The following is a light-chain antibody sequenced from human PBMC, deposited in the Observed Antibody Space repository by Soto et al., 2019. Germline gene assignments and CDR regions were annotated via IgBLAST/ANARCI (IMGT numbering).Light chain of an antibody. Sequence: QSALTQPASVSGSPGQSITISCTGTSSDVGGYNLVSWYQQHPGKAPKLMIYEVSKRPSGVSNRFSGSKSGNTASLTISGLQAEDEADYYCCSYAGSSTFEVFGGGTKLNVL. CDR2: EVS. J-gene: IGLJ2*01. CDR1: SSDVGGYNL. CDR3: CSYAGSSTFEV. V-gene: IGLV2-23*02.